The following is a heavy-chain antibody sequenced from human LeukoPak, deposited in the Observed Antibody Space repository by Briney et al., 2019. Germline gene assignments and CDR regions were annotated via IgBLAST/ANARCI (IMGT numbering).Heavy chain of an antibody. CDR3: ARDLDNSGWYVFDY. CDR1: GGSISRYY. CDR2: ISYSGGT. V-gene: IGHV4-59*01. J-gene: IGHJ4*02. Sequence: SETLSLTCTDSGGSISRYYWSWVRQPPGKGLEWSGYISYSGGTNYNPSHKSRVTISVDTSKNQHSLELSSVTPADTAVYYCARDLDNSGWYVFDYWGQGNLVTVSS. D-gene: IGHD6-19*01.